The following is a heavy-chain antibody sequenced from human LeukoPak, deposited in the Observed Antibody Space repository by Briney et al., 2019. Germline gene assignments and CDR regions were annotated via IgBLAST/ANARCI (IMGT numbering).Heavy chain of an antibody. J-gene: IGHJ3*01. D-gene: IGHD3-9*01. CDR3: VRYICGQDAFDV. V-gene: IGHV3-43D*03. CDR1: GFTFDNYA. CDR2: IRWDGSTT. Sequence: PGGSLRLSCAASGFTFDNYAMHWVRQAPGKGLEWVSFIRWDGSTTYYVDSVRGRFTVSRDNSKHTLYLQMSRLRTKDTALYYCVRYICGQDAFDVWGQGTMVTVSS.